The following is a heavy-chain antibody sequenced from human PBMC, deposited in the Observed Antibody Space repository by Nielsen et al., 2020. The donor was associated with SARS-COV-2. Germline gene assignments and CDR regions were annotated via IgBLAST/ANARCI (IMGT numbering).Heavy chain of an antibody. J-gene: IGHJ4*02. CDR2: IRIYANEYAT. Sequence: GESLKISCVASGFTFSGSAMHWVRQASGKGLEWVGRIRIYANEYATAYAASVKGRFTISRDDSKNTAYLQMNGLKTEDTAVYYCARDCSCGLGSSPSYYFDYWGQGTLVTVSS. CDR3: ARDCSCGLGSSPSYYFDY. D-gene: IGHD7-27*01. V-gene: IGHV3-73*01. CDR1: GFTFSGSA.